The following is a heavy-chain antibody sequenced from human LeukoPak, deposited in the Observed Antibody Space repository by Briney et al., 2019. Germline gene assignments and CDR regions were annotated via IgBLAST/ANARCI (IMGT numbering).Heavy chain of an antibody. CDR3: ARDTVVGFDP. D-gene: IGHD4-23*01. CDR2: IYYSGST. V-gene: IGHV4-59*11. CDR1: GGSISSHY. J-gene: IGHJ5*02. Sequence: SETLSLTCTVSGGSISSHYWSWIRQPPGKGLEWIGYIYYSGSTNYNPPLKSRVTISVDTSKNQFSLKLSSVTAADTAVYYCARDTVVGFDPWGQGTLVTVSS.